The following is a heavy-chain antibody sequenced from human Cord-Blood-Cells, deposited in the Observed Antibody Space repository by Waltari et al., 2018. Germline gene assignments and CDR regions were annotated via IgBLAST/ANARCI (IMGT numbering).Heavy chain of an antibody. CDR3: ARSVGRDVVVVAAFDY. Sequence: QLQLQESGPGLVKPSETLSLTCTVSGGSISSSSYYWGWIRQPPGKGLEWIGGLYYSGSTYYNPSLKSRVTISVDTSKNQFSLKLSSVTAADTAVYYCARSVGRDVVVVAAFDYWGQGTLVTVSS. J-gene: IGHJ4*02. V-gene: IGHV4-39*01. CDR2: LYYSGST. CDR1: GGSISSSSYY. D-gene: IGHD2-15*01.